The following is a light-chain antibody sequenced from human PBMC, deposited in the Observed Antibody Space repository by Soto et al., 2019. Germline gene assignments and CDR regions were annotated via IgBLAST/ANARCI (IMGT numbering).Light chain of an antibody. V-gene: IGKV1-9*01. Sequence: IQLTQFPSSLSAFIGDRVTITCRASQGIRNYLAWYQQKPGKAPILLIYDSSTLLSGVPSRFGGSGSGTDVTLTISSLQPEDYATYYCQQRNSYPVTFGQGTRLEIK. CDR3: QQRNSYPVT. J-gene: IGKJ5*01. CDR1: QGIRNY. CDR2: DSS.